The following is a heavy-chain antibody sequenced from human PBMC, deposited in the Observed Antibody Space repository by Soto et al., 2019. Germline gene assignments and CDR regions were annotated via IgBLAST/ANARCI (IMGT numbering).Heavy chain of an antibody. J-gene: IGHJ4*02. Sequence: QVQRVQSGAEVKKPGSSVKVSCNASGGTFSSYDSSWVRQAPGQGLEWMGRIIPIFGTTNYAQRFQGRVTITADPSTKTAYLELSSLRSEATAVYFCARGSSSWPYVEYCVQGTLVTVSS. V-gene: IGHV1-69*15. D-gene: IGHD6-13*01. CDR1: GGTFSSYD. CDR2: IIPIFGTT. CDR3: ARGSSSWPYVEY.